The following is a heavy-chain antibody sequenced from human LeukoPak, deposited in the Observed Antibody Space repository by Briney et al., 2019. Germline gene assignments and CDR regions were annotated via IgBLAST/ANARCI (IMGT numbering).Heavy chain of an antibody. D-gene: IGHD3-10*01. J-gene: IGHJ5*02. CDR1: GGTFSSYA. Sequence: GSSVKVSCKASGGTFSSYAISWVRRAPGQGLEWMGGIIPIFGTANYAQKFQGRVTITADESTSTAYMELSSLRSEDTAVYYCARGGITMVRGASPYNWFDPWGQGTLVTVSS. CDR2: IIPIFGTA. V-gene: IGHV1-69*01. CDR3: ARGGITMVRGASPYNWFDP.